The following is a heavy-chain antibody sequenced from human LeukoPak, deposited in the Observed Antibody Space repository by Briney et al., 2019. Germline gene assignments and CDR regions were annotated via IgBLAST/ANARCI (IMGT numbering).Heavy chain of an antibody. V-gene: IGHV3-7*01. CDR3: ASGGSRQYNF. Sequence: GGSLRLSCAASGFTFSSYWMSWVRQAPGKGLEWVANIRHDGSEKYYVDSVKGRFTISRDNAKDSLYLQMNGLRVEDTAVYYCASGGSRQYNFWGQGTLVTVSS. J-gene: IGHJ4*02. CDR1: GFTFSSYW. CDR2: IRHDGSEK. D-gene: IGHD5-18*01.